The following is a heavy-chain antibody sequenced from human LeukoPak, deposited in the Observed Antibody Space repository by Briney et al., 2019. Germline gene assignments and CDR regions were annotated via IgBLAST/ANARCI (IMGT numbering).Heavy chain of an antibody. CDR3: AKGHVTHFWSGYIDY. CDR2: INPSGGST. J-gene: IGHJ4*02. Sequence: ASVKVSCKASGYTFTSYYMHWVRQAPGQGLEWMGIINPSGGSTSYAQKFQGRVTMTRDTSTSTVYMELSSLRSEDTAVYYCAKGHVTHFWSGYIDYWGQGTLVTVSS. D-gene: IGHD3-3*02. V-gene: IGHV1-46*01. CDR1: GYTFTSYY.